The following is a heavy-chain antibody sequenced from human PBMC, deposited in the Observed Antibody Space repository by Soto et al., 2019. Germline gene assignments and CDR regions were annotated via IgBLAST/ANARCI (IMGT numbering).Heavy chain of an antibody. CDR3: ARAINSIFGVVTNRYYYYGMDV. V-gene: IGHV3-33*01. J-gene: IGHJ6*02. Sequence: GGSLRLSCAASGFTVSSYGMHWVRQAPGKGLEWVAVIWYDGSNKYYADSVKGRLTISRDNSKNTLYLQMNSLRAEDTAVYYCARAINSIFGVVTNRYYYYGMDVWGQGTTVTVSS. CDR1: GFTVSSYG. CDR2: IWYDGSNK. D-gene: IGHD3-3*01.